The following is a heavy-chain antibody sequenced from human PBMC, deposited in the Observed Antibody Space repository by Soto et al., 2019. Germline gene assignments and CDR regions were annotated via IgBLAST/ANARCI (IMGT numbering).Heavy chain of an antibody. D-gene: IGHD1-26*01. CDR3: AKAAQWELLHYFDY. Sequence: PGGSLRLSCAASGFTFSSYGMHWVRQAPGKGLEWVAVISYDGSNKYYAGSVKGRFTISRDNSKNTLYLQMNSLRAEDTAVYYCAKAAQWELLHYFDYWGQGTLVTVSS. V-gene: IGHV3-30*18. J-gene: IGHJ4*02. CDR1: GFTFSSYG. CDR2: ISYDGSNK.